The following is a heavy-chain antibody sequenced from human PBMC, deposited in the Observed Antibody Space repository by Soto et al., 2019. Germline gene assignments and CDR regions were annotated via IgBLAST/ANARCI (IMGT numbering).Heavy chain of an antibody. CDR3: AWVRGKVLVGRYYYYGMDV. CDR1: GGTLSSDT. D-gene: IGHD2-8*02. V-gene: IGHV1-69*17. CDR2: IMPMFGIA. J-gene: IGHJ6*02. Sequence: SLKVACKASGGTLSSDTISCVRQTTGEGLEWMGGIMPMFGIATNAQTFQGRVTITANTSTSTVYMELSSLRPEDTAMYYCAWVRGKVLVGRYYYYGMDVWGQGTTVTVSS.